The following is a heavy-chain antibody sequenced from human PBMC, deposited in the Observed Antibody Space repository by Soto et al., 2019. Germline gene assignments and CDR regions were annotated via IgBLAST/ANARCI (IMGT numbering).Heavy chain of an antibody. CDR3: ARVLSGSPNHISGWFDP. Sequence: SETLSLTCTVSGGSISSGDYYWSWIRQPPGKGLEWIGYIYYSGSTYYNPSLKSRVTISVDTSKNQFSLKLSSVTAADTAVYYCARVLSGSPNHISGWFDPWGQGSLVTVSS. V-gene: IGHV4-30-4*01. D-gene: IGHD3-10*01. CDR2: IYYSGST. J-gene: IGHJ5*02. CDR1: GGSISSGDYY.